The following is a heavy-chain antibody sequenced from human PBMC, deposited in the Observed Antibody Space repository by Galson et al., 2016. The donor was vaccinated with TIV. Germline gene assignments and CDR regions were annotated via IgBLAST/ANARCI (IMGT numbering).Heavy chain of an antibody. CDR1: GYSISSGYY. D-gene: IGHD2-2*03. Sequence: SETLSLTCAVSGYSISSGYYFGWIRQSPGRGLEWIASIYHTGRAYYNPSLNSRVTISVDTSKNQFSLRLTSVTAADTAVYYCGRDPGWIRGDYWGQGILVTVSS. CDR2: IYHTGRA. V-gene: IGHV4-38-2*02. CDR3: GRDPGWIRGDY. J-gene: IGHJ4*02.